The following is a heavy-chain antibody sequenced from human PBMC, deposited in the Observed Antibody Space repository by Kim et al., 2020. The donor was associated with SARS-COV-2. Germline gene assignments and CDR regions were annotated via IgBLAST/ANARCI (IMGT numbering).Heavy chain of an antibody. J-gene: IGHJ5*02. V-gene: IGHV4-34*01. Sequence: SETLSLTCAVYGGSFSGYYWSWIRQPPGKGLEWIGEINHSGSTNYNPSLKSRVTISVDTSKNQFSLKLSSVTAADTAVYYCARGVALGFWSGFPREGRFDPWGQGTLVTVSS. D-gene: IGHD3-3*01. CDR1: GGSFSGYY. CDR3: ARGVALGFWSGFPREGRFDP. CDR2: INHSGST.